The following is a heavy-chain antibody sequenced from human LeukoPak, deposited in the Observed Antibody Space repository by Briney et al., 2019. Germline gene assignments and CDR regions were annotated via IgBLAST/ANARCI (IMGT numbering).Heavy chain of an antibody. CDR1: GFTFSTYA. CDR2: ISGSGGST. J-gene: IGHJ4*02. CDR3: AKDYRDFDY. V-gene: IGHV3-23*01. D-gene: IGHD4-11*01. Sequence: GGSLRLSCAASGFTFSTYAMRWVRQAPGKGVEWVSSISGSGGSTYYADSVKGRFTISRDNSKNTLYLQMNSLRADDTAVYYCAKDYRDFDYWGQGTLVTVSS.